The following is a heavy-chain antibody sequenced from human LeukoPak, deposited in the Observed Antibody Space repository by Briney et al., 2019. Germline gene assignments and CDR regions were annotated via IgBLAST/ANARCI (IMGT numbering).Heavy chain of an antibody. D-gene: IGHD6-19*01. Sequence: PSETLSLTCTVSGGSISSSSYYWGWIRQPPGKGLEWIGSIYHSGSTYYNPSLKSRVTISVDTSKNQFSLKLSSVTAADTAVYYCARVSPAVAGYYFDYWGQGTLATVSS. J-gene: IGHJ4*02. V-gene: IGHV4-39*07. CDR1: GGSISSSSYY. CDR3: ARVSPAVAGYYFDY. CDR2: IYHSGST.